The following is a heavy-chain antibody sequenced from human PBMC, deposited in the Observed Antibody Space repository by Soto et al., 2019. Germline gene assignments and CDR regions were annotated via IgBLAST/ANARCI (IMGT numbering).Heavy chain of an antibody. Sequence: PGGSLRLSCEASGFIFTTYALTWVRQAPGKGLEWVSTISGLGDNTYYADSAMGRFTISRDNSKNSLYLQMNSLRVEDTAVYYCAKEGHCTTSSCYPAFDIWGQGTLVTVSS. D-gene: IGHD2-2*01. CDR3: AKEGHCTTSSCYPAFDI. V-gene: IGHV3-23*01. CDR1: GFIFTTYA. CDR2: ISGLGDNT. J-gene: IGHJ3*02.